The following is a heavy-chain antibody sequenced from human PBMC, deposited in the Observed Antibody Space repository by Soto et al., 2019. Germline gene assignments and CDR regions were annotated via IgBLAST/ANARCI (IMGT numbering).Heavy chain of an antibody. CDR2: ISHDGSKT. D-gene: IGHD3-22*01. CDR1: GFTFNSYG. Sequence: GGSLRLSCAASGFTFNSYGIHWVRQAPGKGLEWVAVISHDGSKTNYADSVKGRVTISRDNSKDTVYLQMNSLRAEDTAVYYCAKHYYDSSGSPYYFNYWGQGTLVTVSS. J-gene: IGHJ4*02. CDR3: AKHYYDSSGSPYYFNY. V-gene: IGHV3-30*18.